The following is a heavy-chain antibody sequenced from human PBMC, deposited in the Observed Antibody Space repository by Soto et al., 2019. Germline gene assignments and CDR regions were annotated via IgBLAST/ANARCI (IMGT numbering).Heavy chain of an antibody. CDR1: GGTLRSYT. V-gene: IGHV1-69*04. J-gene: IGHJ6*03. CDR2: IIPILGIA. Sequence: SVKVSCKASGGTLRSYTISWVRQAHGQGLEWMGRIIPILGIANYAQKFQGRVTITADKSTSTAYMELSSLRSEDTAVYYCARDTCSGGSCYSGILGYYYYMDVRGKGTTVTVSS. D-gene: IGHD2-15*01. CDR3: ARDTCSGGSCYSGILGYYYYMDV.